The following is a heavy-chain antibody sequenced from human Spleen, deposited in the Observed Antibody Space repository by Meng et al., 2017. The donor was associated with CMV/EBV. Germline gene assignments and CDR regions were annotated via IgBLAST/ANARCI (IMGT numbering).Heavy chain of an antibody. CDR1: GGSFSGCC. CDR3: ARGRGAARRYFDY. J-gene: IGHJ4*02. CDR2: INHSGST. Sequence: RLVKLSDTVSLTCACYGGSFSGCCWSWIRQPPGKGLELIGEINHSGSTNYNPSLKRRVTISVDTSKNQFSLKLSSVTAADTAVYYCARGRGAARRYFDYWGQGTLVTVSS. D-gene: IGHD6-6*01. V-gene: IGHV4-34*01.